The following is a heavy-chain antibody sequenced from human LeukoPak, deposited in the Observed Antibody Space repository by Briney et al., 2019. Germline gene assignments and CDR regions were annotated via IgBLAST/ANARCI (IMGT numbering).Heavy chain of an antibody. CDR3: ARGVVGATTFNAFDI. CDR2: LNPHSGGT. CDR1: GYTFTDYY. J-gene: IGHJ3*02. Sequence: ASVKVSCKASGYTFTDYYMHWVRQAPGQGLEWMGWLNPHSGGTNYAQMFQGRVTMTRDTSISTAYMELSMLRSDDTAVYYCARGVVGATTFNAFDIWGQGTMVTVSS. V-gene: IGHV1-2*02. D-gene: IGHD1-26*01.